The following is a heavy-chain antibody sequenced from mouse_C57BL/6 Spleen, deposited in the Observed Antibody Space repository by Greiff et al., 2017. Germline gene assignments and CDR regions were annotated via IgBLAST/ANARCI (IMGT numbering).Heavy chain of an antibody. CDR1: GFSLTSYG. Sequence: VKLMESGPGLVQPSQSLSITCTVSGFSLTSYGVHWVRQSPGKGLEWLGVIWRGGSTDYNAAFMSRLSITKDNSKSQVFFKMNSLQADDTAIYYCAKNGHYDYEDYYAMDYWGQGTSVTVSS. CDR2: IWRGGST. D-gene: IGHD2-4*01. V-gene: IGHV2-5*01. CDR3: AKNGHYDYEDYYAMDY. J-gene: IGHJ4*01.